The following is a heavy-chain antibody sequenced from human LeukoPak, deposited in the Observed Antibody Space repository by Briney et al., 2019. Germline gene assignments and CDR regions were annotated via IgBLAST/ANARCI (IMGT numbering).Heavy chain of an antibody. Sequence: ASVKVSCRTSGYTFINYQIHWVRQAPDQGLEWMGRINSNSGATVFAQKFQGRVTMTRDTSINTVYMELSSLEFGDTAVYYCTRTWWTEACSSSSCFTPDFDYWGQGTPVTVSS. CDR1: GYTFINYQ. V-gene: IGHV1-2*06. J-gene: IGHJ4*02. D-gene: IGHD2-2*02. CDR2: INSNSGAT. CDR3: TRTWWTEACSSSSCFTPDFDY.